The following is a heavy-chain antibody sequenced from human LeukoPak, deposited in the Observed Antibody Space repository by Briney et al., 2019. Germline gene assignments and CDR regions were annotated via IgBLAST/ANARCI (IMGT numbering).Heavy chain of an antibody. Sequence: ASVKVSCKASGGTFSSYAIGWVRQAPGQGLEWMGRIIPILGIANYAQKFRGRVTITADKSTSTAYMELSSLRSEDTAVYYCARVPGGSYFSAFDIWGQGTMVTVSS. V-gene: IGHV1-69*04. D-gene: IGHD1-26*01. CDR2: IIPILGIA. CDR3: ARVPGGSYFSAFDI. J-gene: IGHJ3*02. CDR1: GGTFSSYA.